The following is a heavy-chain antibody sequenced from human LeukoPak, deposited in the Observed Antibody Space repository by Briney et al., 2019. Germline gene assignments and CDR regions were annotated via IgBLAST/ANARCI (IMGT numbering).Heavy chain of an antibody. D-gene: IGHD2-8*01. CDR2: IWYDGSNK. CDR1: GFTFSSYG. Sequence: GRSLRLSCAASGFTFSSYGMHWVRQAPGKGLEWVAVIWYDGSNKYYADSVKGRFTISRDNSKNTLYLQMNSLRAEDTAVYYCARGMGKYYYYGMDVWGQGTTVTVSS. V-gene: IGHV3-33*01. CDR3: ARGMGKYYYYGMDV. J-gene: IGHJ6*02.